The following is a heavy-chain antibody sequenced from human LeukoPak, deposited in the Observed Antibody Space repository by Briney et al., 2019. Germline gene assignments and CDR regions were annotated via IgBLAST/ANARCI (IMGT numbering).Heavy chain of an antibody. CDR2: IVVGSGNT. D-gene: IGHD5-12*01. CDR3: AAERGYSGYDDGDRYFDY. Sequence: SVKVSCKASGFTFTSSAVQWVRQARGQRREWIGWIVVGSGNTNYAQKFQERVTITRDMSTSTAYMELSSLRSEDTAVYYCAAERGYSGYDDGDRYFDYWGQGTLVTVSS. CDR1: GFTFTSSA. J-gene: IGHJ4*02. V-gene: IGHV1-58*01.